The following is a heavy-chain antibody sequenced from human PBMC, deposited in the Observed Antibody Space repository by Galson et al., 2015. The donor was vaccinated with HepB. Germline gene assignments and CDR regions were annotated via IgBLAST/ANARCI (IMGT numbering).Heavy chain of an antibody. Sequence: SLRLSCAGSGFPFGNYAMSWFHQAPGKGLEWLGYIKSKTFGGTTQYAASVRGRFTISRDDSASLAYLQMNNLRIEDTAMYYCTLGGAAAYWGQGTLVTVSS. V-gene: IGHV3-49*03. J-gene: IGHJ4*02. CDR2: IKSKTFGGTT. D-gene: IGHD2-15*01. CDR3: TLGGAAAY. CDR1: GFPFGNYA.